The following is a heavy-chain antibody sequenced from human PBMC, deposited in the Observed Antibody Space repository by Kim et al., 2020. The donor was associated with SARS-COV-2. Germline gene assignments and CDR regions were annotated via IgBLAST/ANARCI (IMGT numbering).Heavy chain of an antibody. Sequence: SETLSLTCTVSGGSINSYYWSWIRQPPGKGLEWIGYIYYSGNTNYNPSLESRVTISVDTSKNQFSLKLSSVTAADTAMYFCARVGGFNSPFLYWGQGILVTVSS. CDR3: ARVGGFNSPFLY. D-gene: IGHD2-21*01. CDR2: IYYSGNT. CDR1: GGSINSYY. V-gene: IGHV4-59*01. J-gene: IGHJ4*02.